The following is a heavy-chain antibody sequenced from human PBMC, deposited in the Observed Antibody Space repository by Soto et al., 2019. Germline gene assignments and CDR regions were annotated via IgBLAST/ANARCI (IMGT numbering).Heavy chain of an antibody. Sequence: QVQLVQSGAEVRKPGSSVKVSCKASGGTFSRHAISWVRQAPGQGLEWMGGIIPIFGTANHAQMFQGRVTIIADDSTRTVDMELSSLRSEDTAMYYCARGWGYDSNDYDSAYWGQGPLVIVSS. CDR2: IIPIFGTA. V-gene: IGHV1-69*01. CDR1: GGTFSRHA. CDR3: ARGWGYDSNDYDSAY. J-gene: IGHJ4*02. D-gene: IGHD3-16*01.